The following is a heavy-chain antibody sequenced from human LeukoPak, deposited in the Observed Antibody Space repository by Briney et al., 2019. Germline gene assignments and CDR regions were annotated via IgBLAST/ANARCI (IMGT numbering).Heavy chain of an antibody. CDR1: GFTFSSYG. D-gene: IGHD2-2*01. J-gene: IGHJ4*02. CDR2: ISYDGSNK. Sequence: PGRSLRLSCAASGFTFSSYGMHWVRQAPGKGLEWVAVISYDGSNKYYADSVKGRFTISRDNSKNTLYLQMNSLRAEDTAVYYCAKDWNAVDCSSTCCYTWGQGTLVTVSS. V-gene: IGHV3-30*18. CDR3: AKDWNAVDCSSTCCYT.